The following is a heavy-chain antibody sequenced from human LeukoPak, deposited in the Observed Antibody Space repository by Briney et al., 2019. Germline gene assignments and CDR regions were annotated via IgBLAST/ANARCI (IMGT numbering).Heavy chain of an antibody. CDR1: GGSINNYY. CDR2: IYYSGST. CDR3: ARDGVTYDAFDI. D-gene: IGHD2-21*02. Sequence: SETLSLTCTVSGGSINNYYWNWIRQPPGKGLEWVGYIYYSGSTNYNPSLKSRVTISVETSKNQFSLKQSSGTTADTAVYYCARDGVTYDAFDIWGQGTIVTVSS. V-gene: IGHV4-59*01. J-gene: IGHJ3*02.